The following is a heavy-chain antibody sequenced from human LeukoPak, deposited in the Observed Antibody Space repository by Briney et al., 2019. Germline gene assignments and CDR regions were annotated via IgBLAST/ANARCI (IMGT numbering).Heavy chain of an antibody. CDR3: ARDLYNAGDY. Sequence: PGGSLRLSCAASGFTFTSRWMHWVRQVPGKGLMWVARISSDGRRTFHADSVRGRLSISRDNAKNTLYLQMNSLRAEDTAVYYCARDLYNAGDYWGQGTLVTVSS. V-gene: IGHV3-74*01. D-gene: IGHD1-14*01. CDR1: GFTFTSRW. J-gene: IGHJ4*02. CDR2: ISSDGRRT.